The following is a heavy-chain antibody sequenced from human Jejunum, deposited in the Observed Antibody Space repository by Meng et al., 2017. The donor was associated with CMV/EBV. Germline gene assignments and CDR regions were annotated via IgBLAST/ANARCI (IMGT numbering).Heavy chain of an antibody. CDR3: AKDPSREEA. J-gene: IGHJ5*02. V-gene: IGHV3-23*01. CDR1: GFTFSNYA. Sequence: EVGLLESWGCLVQPGEARRLSCAASGFTFSNYAMSWVRQAPGKGLEWVSTITTSGDATYYADSVRGRFTISRDNSKNTLNLQMNSLRAEDTAVYYCAKDPSREEAWGQGTLVTVSS. CDR2: ITTSGDAT. D-gene: IGHD5-24*01.